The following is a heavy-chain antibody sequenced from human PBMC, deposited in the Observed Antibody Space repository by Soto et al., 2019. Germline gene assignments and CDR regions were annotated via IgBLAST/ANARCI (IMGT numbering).Heavy chain of an antibody. J-gene: IGHJ6*02. Sequence: GGSLRLSCSASGFTFSSYSMNWVRQAPGKGLEWVSSISSSNNYIYYADSLKGRFTISRDNAKNSLYLQMNSLRAEDTAVYYCARATVAGTHYYYGMAVWGQGTTVIVSS. D-gene: IGHD6-19*01. V-gene: IGHV3-21*01. CDR1: GFTFSSYS. CDR2: ISSSNNYI. CDR3: ARATVAGTHYYYGMAV.